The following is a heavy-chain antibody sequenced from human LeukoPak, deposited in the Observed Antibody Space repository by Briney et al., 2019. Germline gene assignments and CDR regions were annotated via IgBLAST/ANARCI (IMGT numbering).Heavy chain of an antibody. D-gene: IGHD6-13*01. CDR3: ASTDGIAAAGGISYAFDI. V-gene: IGHV3-66*01. Sequence: GGSLRLSCAASGFTVSSNYMSWVRQAPGKGLEWVSVIYSGGSTYYADSVKGRFTISRDNSKNTLYLQMNSLRAEDTAVYYCASTDGIAAAGGISYAFDIWGQGTMVTVSS. CDR2: IYSGGST. J-gene: IGHJ3*02. CDR1: GFTVSSNY.